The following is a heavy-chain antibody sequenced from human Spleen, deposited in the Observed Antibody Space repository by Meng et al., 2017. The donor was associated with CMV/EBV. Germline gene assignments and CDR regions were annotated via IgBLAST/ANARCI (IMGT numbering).Heavy chain of an antibody. CDR1: GDNVSNNSAA. CDR3: ARIIVVVRAFDY. J-gene: IGHJ4*02. Sequence: SQTLSLTCVISGDNVSNNSAAWNWIRQSPSRGLEWLGRTYYRSRWYNYYGVSVKGRITIKADTSRNQLSLKLSSVTAADTAVYYCARIIVVVRAFDYWGQGTLVTV. V-gene: IGHV6-1*01. D-gene: IGHD3-22*01. CDR2: TYYRSRWYN.